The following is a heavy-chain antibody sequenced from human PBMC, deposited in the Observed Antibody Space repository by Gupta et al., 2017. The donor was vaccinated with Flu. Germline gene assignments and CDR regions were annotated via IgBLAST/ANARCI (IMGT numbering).Heavy chain of an antibody. Sequence: VGQAPGKGLGWVSSSDGSSNYIYYADSVRGRFTISRDNAKKSLYLQMNSLRAEDTAVYYCARGSIAARQGFDYWGQGTLVTVSS. J-gene: IGHJ4*02. V-gene: IGHV3-21*01. CDR2: SDGSSNYI. D-gene: IGHD6-6*01. CDR3: ARGSIAARQGFDY.